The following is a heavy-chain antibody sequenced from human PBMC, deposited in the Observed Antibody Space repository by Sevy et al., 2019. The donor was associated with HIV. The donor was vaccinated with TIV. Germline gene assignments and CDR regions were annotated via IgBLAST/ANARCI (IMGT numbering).Heavy chain of an antibody. D-gene: IGHD2-15*01. CDR2: IIPMFGTA. J-gene: IGHJ4*02. CDR3: GRYLHAAYYFDY. Sequence: ASVKVSCKASGGTFSSYAISWVRQAPGQGLEWMGGIIPMFGTANYAQKFRGRVTITADESASTVYMELSSLRSEDTAVYYCGRYLHAAYYFDYWGQGTLVTVSS. CDR1: GGTFSSYA. V-gene: IGHV1-69*13.